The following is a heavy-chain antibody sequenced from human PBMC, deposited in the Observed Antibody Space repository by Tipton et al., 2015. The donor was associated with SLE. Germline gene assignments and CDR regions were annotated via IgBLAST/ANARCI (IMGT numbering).Heavy chain of an antibody. V-gene: IGHV1-69*13. CDR1: GGTFSSYA. J-gene: IGHJ6*02. Sequence: QSGPAVKKPGSSVKVSCKASGGTFSSYAISWVRQAPGQGLEWMGRIIHIFGTAHYAQKFQGRVTITADESTSTAYMELSSLRSEDTAVYYCAREGEVGDVLRFDRNGMDVWGQGTTVTVSS. CDR2: IIHIFGTA. D-gene: IGHD3-3*01. CDR3: AREGEVGDVLRFDRNGMDV.